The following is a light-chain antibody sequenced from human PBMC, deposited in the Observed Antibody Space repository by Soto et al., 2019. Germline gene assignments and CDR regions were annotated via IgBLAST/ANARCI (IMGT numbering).Light chain of an antibody. CDR1: SSDVGSYNL. CDR2: EVS. V-gene: IGLV2-23*02. CDR3: CSYAGSSTHVV. Sequence: QSALTQPASVSGSPGQSITISCTGTSSDVGSYNLVSWYQQHPGKAPKLMIYEVSKRPSGVSNRFSGSKSGNTDSLTISGLQAEDEADYYCCSYAGSSTHVVFGGGTKLTVL. J-gene: IGLJ2*01.